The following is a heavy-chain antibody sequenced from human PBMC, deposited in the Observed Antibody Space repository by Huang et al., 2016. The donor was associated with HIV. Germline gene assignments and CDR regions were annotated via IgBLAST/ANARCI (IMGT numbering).Heavy chain of an antibody. J-gene: IGHJ4*02. CDR2: IYPDDADT. V-gene: IGHV5-51*01. CDR1: GYRFTTHW. Sequence: EVQLVQSGAEVKKPGESLKISCRGSGYRFTTHWIAWVRQMPGKGLEWRGVIYPDDADTKYSPSFQGQVTISAYRSISTAYLQWSSLKASDTAIYYWARSFYYDSSANTPFDYWGLGTLVTVSS. CDR3: ARSFYYDSSANTPFDY. D-gene: IGHD3-22*01.